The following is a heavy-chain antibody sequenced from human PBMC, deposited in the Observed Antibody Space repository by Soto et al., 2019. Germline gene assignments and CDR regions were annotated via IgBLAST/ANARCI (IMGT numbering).Heavy chain of an antibody. J-gene: IGHJ6*02. V-gene: IGHV1-69*01. CDR3: ATGGLVLRSSTRCKRDYFDCYYYGMDV. CDR1: GGTFSSYA. Sequence: QVQLVQSGAEVKKPGSSVKVSCKASGGTFSSYAISWVRQAPGQGLEWMGGIIPIFGTANYAQKFQGRVTITADESTRTAYMELSSLRSEDTAVYYGATGGLVLRSSTRCKRDYFDCYYYGMDVWGQGTTVTVSS. CDR2: IIPIFGTA. D-gene: IGHD2-2*01.